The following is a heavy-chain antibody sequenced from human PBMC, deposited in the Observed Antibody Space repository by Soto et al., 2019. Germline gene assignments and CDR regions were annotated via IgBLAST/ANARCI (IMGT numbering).Heavy chain of an antibody. CDR3: ARGVPNYYAMDV. V-gene: IGHV3-74*01. CDR2: IKFDGGNT. Sequence: EVQLVESGGGLVQPGGSLRLSCAAPGLPFSSNWWHWVGKPPGKGLVGVSRIKFDGGNTDYADSVKGRFTISRDNAKNTLYLQMNSLRAEDTTLYYCARGVPNYYAMDVWGQGTTVTVSS. CDR1: GLPFSSNW. J-gene: IGHJ6*02.